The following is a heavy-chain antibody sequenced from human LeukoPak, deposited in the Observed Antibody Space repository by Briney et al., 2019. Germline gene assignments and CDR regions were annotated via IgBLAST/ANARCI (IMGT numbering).Heavy chain of an antibody. CDR1: GFTFSSYA. J-gene: IGHJ4*02. Sequence: GGSLRLSCAASGFTFSSYAMSWVRQAPGKGLEWVSAISGSGGSTYYADSVKGRFTISRDNSKNTLYLQTNSLRAEDTAVYYCAKVHRGYSDGYCDYWGQGTLVTVSS. D-gene: IGHD5-18*01. V-gene: IGHV3-23*01. CDR3: AKVHRGYSDGYCDY. CDR2: ISGSGGST.